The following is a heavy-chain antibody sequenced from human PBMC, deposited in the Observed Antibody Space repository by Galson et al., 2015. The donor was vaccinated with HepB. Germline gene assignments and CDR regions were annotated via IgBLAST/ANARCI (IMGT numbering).Heavy chain of an antibody. CDR3: IRMADLSGYSSS. CDR1: TFIFSTYS. D-gene: IGHD6-13*01. J-gene: IGHJ4*02. Sequence: SLRLSCAASTFIFSTYSMNWVRQAPGKGLEWVGRIRSKASNYATAYSASVKGRFTIFRDDSKNTAYLHMKSLKTEDTAVYYCIRMADLSGYSSSWGQGTLVTVSS. V-gene: IGHV3-73*01. CDR2: IRSKASNYAT.